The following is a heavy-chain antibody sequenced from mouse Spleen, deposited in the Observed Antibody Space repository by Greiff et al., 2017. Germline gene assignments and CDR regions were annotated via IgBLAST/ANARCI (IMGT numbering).Heavy chain of an antibody. J-gene: IGHJ3*01. Sequence: EVKLVESGGGLVKPGGSLKLSCAASGFTFSDYGMHWVRQAPEKGLEWVAYISSGSSTIYYADTVKGRFTISRDNAKNTLFLQMTSLRSEDTAMYYCARERAYYSNSFAYWGQGTLVTVSA. D-gene: IGHD2-5*01. CDR2: ISSGSSTI. CDR3: ARERAYYSNSFAY. CDR1: GFTFSDYG. V-gene: IGHV5-17*01.